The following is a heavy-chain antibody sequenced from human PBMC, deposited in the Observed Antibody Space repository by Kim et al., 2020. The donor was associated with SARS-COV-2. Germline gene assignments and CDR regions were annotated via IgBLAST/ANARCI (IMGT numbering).Heavy chain of an antibody. D-gene: IGHD6-19*01. CDR1: GFTFSSYG. CDR2: IWYDGSNK. J-gene: IGHJ4*02. V-gene: IGHV3-33*01. Sequence: GGSLRLSCAASGFTFSSYGMHWVRQAPGKGLEWVAVIWYDGSNKYYADSVKGRFTISRDNSKNTLYLQMNSLRAEDTAVYYCARDWDSGGWYGHYYFDYWGQGTPVTVSS. CDR3: ARDWDSGGWYGHYYFDY.